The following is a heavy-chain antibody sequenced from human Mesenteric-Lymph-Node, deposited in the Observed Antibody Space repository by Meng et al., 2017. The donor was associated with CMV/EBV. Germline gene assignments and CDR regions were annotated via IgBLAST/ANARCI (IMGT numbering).Heavy chain of an antibody. CDR1: NGSFSGFY. D-gene: IGHD3-9*01. Sequence: SETLSLTCAIYNGSFSGFYWNWIRQTPGKGLEWIGEIHHGGTTNYNPSLKSRVTISVDTSKNQSSLKVNSVTAADTAVYYCARGALRYFGSWGQGTLVTVSS. CDR3: ARGALRYFGS. CDR2: IHHGGTT. J-gene: IGHJ4*02. V-gene: IGHV4-34*01.